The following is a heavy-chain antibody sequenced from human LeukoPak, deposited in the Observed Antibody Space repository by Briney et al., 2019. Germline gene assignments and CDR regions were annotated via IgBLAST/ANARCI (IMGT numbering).Heavy chain of an antibody. V-gene: IGHV3-53*01. D-gene: IGHD4-17*01. CDR2: IYSGGST. J-gene: IGHJ4*02. CDR1: GFTVSSNY. CDR3: ASQPDYGDYLEFDY. Sequence: GGSLRLSCAASGFTVSSNYMSWVRQAPGKGLEWVSVIYSGGSTYYADSVKGRFTISRDNSKDTPYLQMNSLRAEDTAVYYCASQPDYGDYLEFDYWGQGTLVTVSS.